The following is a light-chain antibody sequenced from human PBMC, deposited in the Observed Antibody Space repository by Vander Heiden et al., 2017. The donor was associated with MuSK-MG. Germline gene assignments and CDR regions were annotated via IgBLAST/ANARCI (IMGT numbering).Light chain of an antibody. CDR2: WAS. CDR1: QSVFST. CDR3: QQHYRYPVT. Sequence: DIVMTQSPNSLAVSLGERATNNCKSSQSVFSTLAWYQQKPGQPPKLLIHWASTRESGVPDRFSGSGSGTDFTLTISSLQAADVAVYYCQQHYRYPVTFGQGTRLEI. J-gene: IGKJ5*01. V-gene: IGKV4-1*01.